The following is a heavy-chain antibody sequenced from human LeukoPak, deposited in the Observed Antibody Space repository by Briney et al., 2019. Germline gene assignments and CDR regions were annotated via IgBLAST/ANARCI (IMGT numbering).Heavy chain of an antibody. CDR2: IYHSGST. J-gene: IGHJ5*02. CDR3: ARKIYGSGLNWFDP. CDR1: GGSISSSY. Sequence: PSETLSLTCTVSGGSISSSYWSWVRQPPGEGLEWSGYIYHSGSTYYNPSLKSRVTISVDRSKNQFSLKLSSVTDADTAVYYCARKIYGSGLNWFDPWGQGTLVTVPS. D-gene: IGHD3-10*01. V-gene: IGHV4-59*12.